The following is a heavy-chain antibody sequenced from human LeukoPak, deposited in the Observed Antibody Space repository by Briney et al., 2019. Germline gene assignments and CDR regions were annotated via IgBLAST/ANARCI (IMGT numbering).Heavy chain of an antibody. CDR2: MYLSGTT. CDR3: ARDPGSPRGYFDL. V-gene: IGHV4-4*02. CDR1: GDSINSLDL. D-gene: IGHD2-15*01. J-gene: IGHJ2*01. Sequence: SGTLSLTCTVSGDSINSLDLWSWVRQPPGKGLEWIGEMYLSGTTHSNPSVKSRVTISIDKSKNQFFLNLSSVTAADTAVYYCARDPGSPRGYFDLWGRGTLVTVSS.